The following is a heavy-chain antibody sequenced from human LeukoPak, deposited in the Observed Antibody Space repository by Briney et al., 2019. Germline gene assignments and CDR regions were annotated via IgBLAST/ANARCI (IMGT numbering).Heavy chain of an antibody. V-gene: IGHV3-30*18. CDR2: ISYDGSNK. CDR3: AKGPVRAAAGTVSIDHYYFDY. J-gene: IGHJ4*02. D-gene: IGHD6-13*01. Sequence: PGGSLRLSCAASGFTFSSYGMHWVRQAPGKGLEWVAVISYDGSNKYYADSVKGRFTISRDNSKNTLYLQMNSLRAEDTAAYYCAKGPVRAAAGTVSIDHYYFDYWGQGTLVTVSS. CDR1: GFTFSSYG.